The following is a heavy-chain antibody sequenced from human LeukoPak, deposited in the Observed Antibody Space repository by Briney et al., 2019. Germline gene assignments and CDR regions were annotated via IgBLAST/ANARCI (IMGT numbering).Heavy chain of an antibody. J-gene: IGHJ4*02. CDR2: IHNSGGT. CDR3: ARYSSGWWYFDY. Sequence: PSETLSLTCTVSGGSISSSNYYWGWIRQPPGKGLEWIGSIHNSGGTYYNPSLKSRVTISVDTSKNQFSLKLSSVTAADTAVYYCARYSSGWWYFDYWGQGTLVTVSS. CDR1: GGSISSSNYY. V-gene: IGHV4-39*01. D-gene: IGHD6-19*01.